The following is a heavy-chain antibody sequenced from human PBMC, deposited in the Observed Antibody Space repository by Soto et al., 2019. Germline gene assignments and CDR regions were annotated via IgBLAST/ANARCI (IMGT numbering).Heavy chain of an antibody. V-gene: IGHV1-69*02. CDR1: GGTFSSYT. J-gene: IGHJ6*03. CDR2: IIPILGIA. D-gene: IGHD4-4*01. Sequence: QVQLVQSGAEVKKPGSSVKVSCKASGGTFSSYTISWVRQAPGQGLEWMGRIIPILGIANYAQKFQGRVTITADKSTSTAYMELSSLRSGDTAVYYCARRPRDSNYYMDVWGKGTTVTVSS. CDR3: ARRPRDSNYYMDV.